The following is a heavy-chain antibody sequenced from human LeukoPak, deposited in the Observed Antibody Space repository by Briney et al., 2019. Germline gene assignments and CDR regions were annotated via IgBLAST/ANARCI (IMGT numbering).Heavy chain of an antibody. V-gene: IGHV3-74*01. J-gene: IGHJ5*02. CDR1: GFSLSGYW. CDR2: NNGNGSTT. CDR3: ARDPRNVGLAP. Sequence: GGSLRLSCVASGFSLSGYWMYWVRQAPGKGLMYISRNNGNGSTTNYADVVKGRFTMSRDNVKNTLYLQMNSLRVEDTAVYYCARDPRNVGLAPWGQGTLVTVSS. D-gene: IGHD2-15*01.